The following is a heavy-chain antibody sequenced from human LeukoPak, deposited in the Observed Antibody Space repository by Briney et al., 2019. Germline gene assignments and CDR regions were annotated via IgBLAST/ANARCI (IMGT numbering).Heavy chain of an antibody. CDR3: ASTQSSTRYTLFDY. V-gene: IGHV4-34*01. D-gene: IGHD2-2*01. CDR1: GGSFSGYY. J-gene: IGHJ4*02. Sequence: SETLSLTCAVYGGSFSGYYWSWIRQPPGKGLEWIGEINHSGSTNYNPSLKSRVTISVDTSKNQFSLKLSSVTAADTAVYYCASTQSSTRYTLFDYWGQGTLVTVSS. CDR2: INHSGST.